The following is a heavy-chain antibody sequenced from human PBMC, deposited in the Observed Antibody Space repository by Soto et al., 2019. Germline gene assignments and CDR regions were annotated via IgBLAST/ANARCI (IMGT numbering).Heavy chain of an antibody. V-gene: IGHV4-61*01. Sequence: QVQLQESGPGLVKPSETLSLTCTVSGGSITSGTYYWSWIRQPPGKGLEWIGCIYYSGSTNYNPSLKSRVTLSVDTSKNQFSLRLSSVTAADTAMYYCARNYYDRYWYFDLWGRGTLVTVSS. CDR2: IYYSGST. D-gene: IGHD3-22*01. J-gene: IGHJ2*01. CDR1: GGSITSGTYY. CDR3: ARNYYDRYWYFDL.